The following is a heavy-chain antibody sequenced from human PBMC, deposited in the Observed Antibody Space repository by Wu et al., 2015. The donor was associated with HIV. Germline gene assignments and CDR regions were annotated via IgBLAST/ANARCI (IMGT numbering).Heavy chain of an antibody. CDR1: GYTFPDYD. D-gene: IGHD6-13*01. CDR3: ARGFIAAAGTPPIHFDY. J-gene: IGHJ4*02. V-gene: IGHV1-8*01. CDR2: MNSNSGNT. Sequence: QVQLVQSGTEVKKPGTSVKVSCKASGYTFPDYDINWVRQATGQGLEWMGWMNSNSGNTGYARKFQGRLTMTTNTSISTAFMELRSLRSEDTAIYFCARGFIAAAGTPPIHFDYWGPGTVVTVSS.